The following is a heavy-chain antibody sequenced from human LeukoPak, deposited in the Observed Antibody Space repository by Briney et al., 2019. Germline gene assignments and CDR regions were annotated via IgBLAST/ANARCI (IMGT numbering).Heavy chain of an antibody. CDR2: IYYSGST. V-gene: IGHV4-30-4*08. Sequence: SQTLSLTCTVSGGSISSGDYYWSWLRQPPGKGLEWLGYIYYSGSTYYNPSLKSRVTISVDTSKNQFSLKLSSVTAADTAVYYCARELVDCSSTSCPRYYYYYMDVWGKGTTVTVSS. J-gene: IGHJ6*03. CDR1: GGSISSGDYY. CDR3: ARELVDCSSTSCPRYYYYYMDV. D-gene: IGHD2-2*01.